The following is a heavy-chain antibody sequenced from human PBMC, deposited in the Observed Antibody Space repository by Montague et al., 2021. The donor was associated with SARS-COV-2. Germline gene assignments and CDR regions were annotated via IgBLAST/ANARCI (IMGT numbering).Heavy chain of an antibody. Sequence: SETLSLTCAVSGASTNSNSYYWGWIRQPPGKGLDWIGSFYYTGYTCYTPSLKRRVTISGDTSKNQFSLQLTSVTAADTAVYYCARIVGDCSSDSCYAVRWGQGTVVTVSS. CDR2: FYYTGYT. CDR1: GASTNSNSYY. D-gene: IGHD2-2*01. J-gene: IGHJ4*02. CDR3: ARIVGDCSSDSCYAVR. V-gene: IGHV4-39*01.